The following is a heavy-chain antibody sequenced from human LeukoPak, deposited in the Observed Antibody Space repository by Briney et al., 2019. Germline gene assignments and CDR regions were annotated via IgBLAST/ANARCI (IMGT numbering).Heavy chain of an antibody. Sequence: GASVKVSCKASGYTFTGYYMHWVRQAPGQGLEWMGWINPDSGGTNYAQKFQGRVTMTRDTSISTAYMELSRLRSDDTAVYYCAREFTRLRHTSIPGYWGQGTLVTVSS. CDR1: GYTFTGYY. CDR2: INPDSGGT. D-gene: IGHD4-17*01. V-gene: IGHV1-2*02. CDR3: AREFTRLRHTSIPGY. J-gene: IGHJ4*02.